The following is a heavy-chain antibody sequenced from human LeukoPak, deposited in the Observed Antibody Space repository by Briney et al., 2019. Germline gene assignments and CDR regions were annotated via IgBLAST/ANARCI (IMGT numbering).Heavy chain of an antibody. D-gene: IGHD2-15*01. CDR1: GYTFTGYY. CDR2: INPDSGGT. J-gene: IGHJ5*02. V-gene: IGHV1-2*06. Sequence: ASVKVSCKASGYTFTGYYLHWVRQAPGQGLEWMGRINPDSGGTNCAQKFQGRVTMTRDTSISTAYMELNRLTSDDTAVYYCARACSGGSCYSDNWLDPWGQGTLVTVSS. CDR3: ARACSGGSCYSDNWLDP.